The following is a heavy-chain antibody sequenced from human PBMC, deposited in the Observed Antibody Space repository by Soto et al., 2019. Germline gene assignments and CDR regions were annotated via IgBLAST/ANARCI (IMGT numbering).Heavy chain of an antibody. J-gene: IGHJ4*02. D-gene: IGHD1-26*01. CDR3: ARESGSYEAFDY. Sequence: HWVRQAPGKGLVWVSRINNDGSSTSYADSVKGRFTISRDNAKNTLYLQMNSLRAEDTAVYYCARESGSYEAFDYWGQGTLVTVSS. CDR2: INNDGSST. V-gene: IGHV3-74*01.